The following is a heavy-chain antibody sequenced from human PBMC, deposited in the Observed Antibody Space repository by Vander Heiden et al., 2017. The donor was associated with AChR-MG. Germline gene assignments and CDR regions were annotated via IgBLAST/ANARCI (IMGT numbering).Heavy chain of an antibody. D-gene: IGHD3-10*01. V-gene: IGHV1-3*01. CDR2: INPGKGNT. CDR1: WYTFTNYA. Sequence: QVQLMQPGAEVKKPGASVMVSCKASWYTFTNYAIDWVRQAPGPRLEWMGWINPGKGNTKQSQNFRGRRYSTRDTSATTAYMQLNRLRSEDTDVYFCASGGYYYDSGRYETPLVRRKFDRNFAYWGQGSLVTVST. CDR3: ASGGYYYDSGRYETPLVRRKFDRNFAY. J-gene: IGHJ4*01.